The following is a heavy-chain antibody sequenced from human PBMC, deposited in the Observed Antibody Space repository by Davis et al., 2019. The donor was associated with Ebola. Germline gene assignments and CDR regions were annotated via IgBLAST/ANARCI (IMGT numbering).Heavy chain of an antibody. Sequence: PGGSLRLSCAASGFSFGDHFMTWVRQAPGKGLEWVAKIQKDGSDIAYADSVKGRFTISRDNTKNSLYLQMNSLRAEDTALYYCVRWRFNSGWSLDYWGQGTLVTVSS. CDR3: VRWRFNSGWSLDY. CDR1: GFSFGDHF. V-gene: IGHV3-7*05. CDR2: IQKDGSDI. J-gene: IGHJ4*02. D-gene: IGHD6-19*01.